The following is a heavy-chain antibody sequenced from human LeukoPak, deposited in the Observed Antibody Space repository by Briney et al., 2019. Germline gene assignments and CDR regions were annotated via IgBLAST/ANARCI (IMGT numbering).Heavy chain of an antibody. CDR3: ARKENVYYYFDY. V-gene: IGHV4-28*01. CDR2: IYHSGTT. Sequence: SDTLSLTCAVSGYSITSSSWWGWIRQPPGKGLEWIGYIYHSGTTYYNPSLQSRVTMSVDTSKNQFSLKLSSVTAVDTAVYYCARKENVYYYFDYWGQGTPVTVSS. CDR1: GYSITSSSW. D-gene: IGHD3-10*01. J-gene: IGHJ4*02.